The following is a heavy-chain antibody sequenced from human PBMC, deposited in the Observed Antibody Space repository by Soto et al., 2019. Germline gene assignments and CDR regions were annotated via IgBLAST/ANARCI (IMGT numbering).Heavy chain of an antibody. CDR2: IYYSGST. D-gene: IGHD6-25*01. CDR3: ARDSASGSWDVSYFDY. V-gene: IGHV4-39*07. CDR1: GDSISSNNYY. J-gene: IGHJ4*02. Sequence: SETLSLTCTVSGDSISSNNYYWDWVRQPPGKGLEWIGSIYYSGSTNYNPSLKRRVTISVDTSKNQFSLKLTSVTAADTAVYYCARDSASGSWDVSYFDYWGQGTLVTVSS.